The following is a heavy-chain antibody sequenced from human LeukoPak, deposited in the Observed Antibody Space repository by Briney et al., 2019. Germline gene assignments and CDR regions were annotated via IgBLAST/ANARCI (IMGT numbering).Heavy chain of an antibody. CDR1: GDSVSGSY. V-gene: IGHV4-4*09. D-gene: IGHD6-6*01. CDR2: ISAISGNT. Sequence: SETLSLTCAVSGDSVSGSYWSWIRQPPGKGLEWIGYISAISGNTNYNPSLKGRVTISVDTSKNQFSLKLSSVTAADTAVYYCARQTYSSSSGWVDPWGPGTLVTVSS. J-gene: IGHJ5*02. CDR3: ARQTYSSSSGWVDP.